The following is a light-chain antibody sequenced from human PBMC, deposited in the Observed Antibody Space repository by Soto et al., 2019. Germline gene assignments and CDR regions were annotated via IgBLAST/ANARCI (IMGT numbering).Light chain of an antibody. CDR2: LAS. V-gene: IGKV1-39*01. Sequence: DIPMTQSPSSLSASVGDRVTITCRASQSISSYLNWYQQKLGKAPKLLIYLASSLQSGVPSRFSGSGSETDFTLTISSLQPEDFATYYCQQSYSTPETFGQGTKVEIK. CDR1: QSISSY. J-gene: IGKJ1*01. CDR3: QQSYSTPET.